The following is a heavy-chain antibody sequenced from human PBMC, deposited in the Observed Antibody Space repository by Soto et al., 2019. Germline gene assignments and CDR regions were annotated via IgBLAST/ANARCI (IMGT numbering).Heavy chain of an antibody. CDR3: PRAALVRVRGFPDDYDSSGRRAFAS. D-gene: IGHD3-22*01. CDR2: INHSGST. V-gene: IGHV4-34*01. CDR1: GGSFSGYY. Sequence: PETLSLTCAFYGGSFSGYYWSWIRQPPGKGLEWIGEINHSGSTNYNPSLKSRVTISVDTSKNQFSLKLSSVTAADTAVYYCPRAALVRVRGFPDDYDSSGRRAFASWGQGTMVTVSS. J-gene: IGHJ3*02.